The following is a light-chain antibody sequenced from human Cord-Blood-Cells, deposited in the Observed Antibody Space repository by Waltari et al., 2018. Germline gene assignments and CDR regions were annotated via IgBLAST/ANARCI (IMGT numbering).Light chain of an antibody. CDR1: QSISSY. CDR2: AAS. Sequence: DIQMTQSPSSLSASVGDRVTITCRASQSISSYLNLYQQKPGKAPKLLIYAASSLQSGVPSRFSGSGSWTDFTLTISSLQPEDFATYYCQQSYSTLPTFGGGPKVEIK. CDR3: QQSYSTLPT. J-gene: IGKJ4*01. V-gene: IGKV1-39*01.